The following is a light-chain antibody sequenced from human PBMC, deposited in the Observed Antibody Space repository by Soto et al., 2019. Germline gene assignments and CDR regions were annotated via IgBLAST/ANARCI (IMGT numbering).Light chain of an antibody. V-gene: IGKV3D-15*01. CDR1: QSVNTN. CDR2: GAS. Sequence: EIVMTQSPATLSVSPGERATLSCRASQSVNTNVAWYQQEPGQAPRLLIYGASTRATGIPARFSGSVSGTEFALTISSLQSEDFAVYYCQQYNNWPRTFGQGTKVEIX. J-gene: IGKJ1*01. CDR3: QQYNNWPRT.